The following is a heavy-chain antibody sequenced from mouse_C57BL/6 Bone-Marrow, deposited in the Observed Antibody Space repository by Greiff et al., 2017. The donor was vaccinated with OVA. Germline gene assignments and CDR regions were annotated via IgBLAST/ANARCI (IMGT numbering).Heavy chain of an antibody. D-gene: IGHD1-1*01. CDR3: AREVYSPLRYWYFDV. J-gene: IGHJ1*03. CDR1: GYSITSGYY. Sequence: DVHLVESGPGLVKPSQSLSLTCSVTGYSITSGYYWNWIRQFPGNKLEWMGYISYDGSNNYNPSLKNRISITRDTSKNQFFLKLNSVTTEDTATYYCAREVYSPLRYWYFDVWGTGTTVTVSS. CDR2: ISYDGSN. V-gene: IGHV3-6*01.